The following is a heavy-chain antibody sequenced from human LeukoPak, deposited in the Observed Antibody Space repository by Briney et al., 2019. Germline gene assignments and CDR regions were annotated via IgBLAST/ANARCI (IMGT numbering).Heavy chain of an antibody. Sequence: GRSLRLSCVASGFTFSSYGMHWVRQAPGKGLEWVAVIWYDGSNKYYADSVKGRFTISRDNSKNTLYLQMNSLRAEDTAVYYCARDETHDYGDYVISYYYYGMDVWGQGTTVTVSS. CDR3: ARDETHDYGDYVISYYYYGMDV. J-gene: IGHJ6*02. CDR1: GFTFSSYG. D-gene: IGHD4-17*01. V-gene: IGHV3-33*01. CDR2: IWYDGSNK.